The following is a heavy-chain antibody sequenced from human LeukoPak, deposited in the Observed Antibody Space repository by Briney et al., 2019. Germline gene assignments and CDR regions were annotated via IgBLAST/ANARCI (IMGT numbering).Heavy chain of an antibody. CDR1: GFTFSSYA. CDR3: ARDRTYYSDSSGYADYYGMDV. D-gene: IGHD3-22*01. V-gene: IGHV3-30-3*01. J-gene: IGHJ6*02. CDR2: ISYDGSNK. Sequence: GGSLRLSCAASGFTFSSYAMHWVRQASGKGLEWVAVISYDGSNKYYADSVKGRFTISRDNSKNTLYLQMNSLRAEDTAVYYCARDRTYYSDSSGYADYYGMDVWGQGTTVTVSS.